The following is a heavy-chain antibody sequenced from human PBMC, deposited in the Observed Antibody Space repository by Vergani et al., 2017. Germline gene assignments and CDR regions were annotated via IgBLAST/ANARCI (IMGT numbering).Heavy chain of an antibody. D-gene: IGHD3-16*01. CDR2: ISGSGGST. J-gene: IGHJ6*02. Sequence: EVQLLESGGGLVQPGGSLRLSCAASGFTFSSYAMSWVRQAPGKGLEWVSAISGSGGSTYYADSVKGRFTISRDNSKNSLYLQMNSLRAEDTAVYYCAREGARYYYYYGMDVWGQGTTVTVSS. CDR1: GFTFSSYA. V-gene: IGHV3-23*01. CDR3: AREGARYYYYYGMDV.